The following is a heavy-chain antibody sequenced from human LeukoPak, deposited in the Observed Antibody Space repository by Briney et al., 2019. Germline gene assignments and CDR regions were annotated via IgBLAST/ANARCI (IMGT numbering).Heavy chain of an antibody. D-gene: IGHD5-24*01. Sequence: PGGSLRLSCAASGFTVSSNYMSWVRQAPGKGLEWVSVIYSGGSTYYADSVKGRFIISRDNSKNTLYLQMNSLRTEDTALYYCARPSPPGDGYNPCDYWGQGTLVTVSS. CDR2: IYSGGST. V-gene: IGHV3-53*05. J-gene: IGHJ4*02. CDR3: ARPSPPGDGYNPCDY. CDR1: GFTVSSNY.